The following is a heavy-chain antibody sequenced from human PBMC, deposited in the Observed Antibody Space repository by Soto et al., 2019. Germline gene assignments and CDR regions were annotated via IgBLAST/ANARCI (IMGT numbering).Heavy chain of an antibody. CDR1: GGTFSSYA. J-gene: IGHJ3*02. V-gene: IGHV1-69*13. D-gene: IGHD3-22*01. CDR2: IIPIFGTA. CDR3: ARPLRLDYYDSSGDGAFDI. Sequence: SVKVSCKASGGTFSSYAISWVRQAPGQGLEWMGGIIPIFGTANYAQKFQGRVTITADESTSTAHMELSSLRSEDTAVYYCARPLRLDYYDSSGDGAFDIWGQGTMVTVSS.